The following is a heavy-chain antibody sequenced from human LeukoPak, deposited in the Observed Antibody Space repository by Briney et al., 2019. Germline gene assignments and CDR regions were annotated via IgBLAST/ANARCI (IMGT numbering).Heavy chain of an antibody. CDR3: AKDDCSSSSCFHWYY. CDR2: ISGSGGST. Sequence: TGGSLRLSCAASGFTFSNYAMSWVRQAPGKGLEWVSGISGSGGSTNYADSVKGRFTISRDNSKNTLYLQMNSLRAEDTAVYYCAKDDCSSSSCFHWYYWGQGTLVTVSS. V-gene: IGHV3-23*01. D-gene: IGHD2-2*01. J-gene: IGHJ4*02. CDR1: GFTFSNYA.